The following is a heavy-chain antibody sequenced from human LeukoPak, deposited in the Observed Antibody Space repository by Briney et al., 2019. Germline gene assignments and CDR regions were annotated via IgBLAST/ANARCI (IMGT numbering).Heavy chain of an antibody. V-gene: IGHV3-49*03. D-gene: IGHD6-19*01. CDR3: TRDAEQWLDHFQH. Sequence: GSLRLSCTASGFTFGDYAMSWFRQAPGRGLEWVGFIRSKAYGGTTEYAASVKGRFTISRDDSKCIAYLQMNSLKTEDTAVYYCTRDAEQWLDHFQHWGQGTLVTVSS. CDR2: IRSKAYGGTT. CDR1: GFTFGDYA. J-gene: IGHJ1*01.